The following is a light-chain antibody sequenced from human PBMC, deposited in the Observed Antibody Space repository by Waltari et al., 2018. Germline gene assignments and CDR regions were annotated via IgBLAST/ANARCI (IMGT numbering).Light chain of an antibody. CDR1: QTVGSSS. J-gene: IGKJ1*01. Sequence: EIVLTQSPATASLSPGARVTLSCRASQTVGSSSLAWYQQKPGQAPRLVIHRPSRRATGIPNRFSGSGSGTDFSLTISRLKPEDFAVYYCQQHGTLPATFGQGTKVEIK. CDR3: QQHGTLPAT. CDR2: RPS. V-gene: IGKV3-20*01.